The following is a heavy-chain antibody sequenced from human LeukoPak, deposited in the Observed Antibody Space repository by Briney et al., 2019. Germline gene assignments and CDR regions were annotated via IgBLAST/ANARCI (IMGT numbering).Heavy chain of an antibody. CDR3: ARHRNGFDI. CDR2: INPNRGGT. D-gene: IGHD1-1*01. V-gene: IGHV1-2*06. Sequence: ASVKVSSKASGYTFTGDYMHWVRAAPGQGLEWMGRINPNRGGTDYAQKFQGRVTMTRDTSISTAYMELRRLISDDTAVYYCARHRNGFDIWGQGTVVIVSS. CDR1: GYTFTGDY. J-gene: IGHJ3*02.